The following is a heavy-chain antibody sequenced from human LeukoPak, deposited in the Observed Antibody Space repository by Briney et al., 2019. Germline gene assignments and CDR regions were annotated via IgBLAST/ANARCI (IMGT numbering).Heavy chain of an antibody. Sequence: SETLSLTCTVPGGSISIYYWSWIRQPPGKGLEWIGHVQSSGSPNYNPSLKSRVAISVDTSKNQFSLELSSVTAADTAVYYCARAYVFTLFGVTTHSYFDYWGQGTLVTVSS. CDR1: GGSISIYY. D-gene: IGHD3-3*01. CDR2: VQSSGSP. CDR3: ARAYVFTLFGVTTHSYFDY. V-gene: IGHV4-59*01. J-gene: IGHJ4*02.